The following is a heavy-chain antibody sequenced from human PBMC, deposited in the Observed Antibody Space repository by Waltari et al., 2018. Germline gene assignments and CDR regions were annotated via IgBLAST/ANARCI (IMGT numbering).Heavy chain of an antibody. CDR3: ARLDYTALRRGCDP. D-gene: IGHD4-4*01. J-gene: IGHJ5*02. CDR1: GDSINSDYDY. Sequence: QLHLQESGPGLVRPSETLSLTCSVSGDSINSDYDYWGWLRQPPGEGRAWIGTVHFSGSTNYNPSHRSRVTISVGTSENQVSLVLTSVPAADTAVYYCARLDYTALRRGCDPWGQGTLVTVSS. CDR2: VHFSGST. V-gene: IGHV4-39*01.